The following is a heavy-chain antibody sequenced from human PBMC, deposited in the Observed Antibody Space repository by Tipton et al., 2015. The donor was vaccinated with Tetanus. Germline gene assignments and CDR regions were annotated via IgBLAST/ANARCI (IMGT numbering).Heavy chain of an antibody. J-gene: IGHJ6*02. V-gene: IGHV4-39*01. CDR3: GRHPHLPGMDV. CDR1: GGSISSNNYY. CDR2: IYYSGTT. Sequence: TLSLTCTVSGGSISSNNYYWAWIRQPPGKGLEWIGSIYYSGTTDYSPSLKSRVTISVDTSKNQFSLKLSSLTAADTAIYYCGRHPHLPGMDVWGQGTTVTVSS.